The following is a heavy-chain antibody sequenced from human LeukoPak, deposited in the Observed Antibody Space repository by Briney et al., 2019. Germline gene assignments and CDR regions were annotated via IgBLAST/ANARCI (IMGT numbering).Heavy chain of an antibody. CDR2: IYYSGST. Sequence: PSETLSLTCTVSGASISTSNSYWGWIRQPPGKGPEWIGSIYYSGSTYYNPSLKSRVTISLDTSKNQFSLKLSSVTAADTAVYYCARWGDSYGYPNWFDPWGQGTLVTVSS. CDR3: ARWGDSYGYPNWFDP. V-gene: IGHV4-39*07. D-gene: IGHD5-18*01. J-gene: IGHJ5*02. CDR1: GASISTSNSY.